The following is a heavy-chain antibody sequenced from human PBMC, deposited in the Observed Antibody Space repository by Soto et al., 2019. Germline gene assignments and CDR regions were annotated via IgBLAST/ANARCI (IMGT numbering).Heavy chain of an antibody. CDR1: GYTFTGYA. CDR3: ARAVAVAADVDY. CDR2: INAGNGNT. J-gene: IGHJ4*02. Sequence: QVQLVQSGAEEKKPGASVKVSCKASGYTFTGYAMHWVRQAPGQRLEWMGWINAGNGNTKYSQKFQGRVTITRDTSASAAYMELSSLSSEDTAVYSCARAVAVAADVDYWGQGTLVTVSS. V-gene: IGHV1-3*05. D-gene: IGHD6-19*01.